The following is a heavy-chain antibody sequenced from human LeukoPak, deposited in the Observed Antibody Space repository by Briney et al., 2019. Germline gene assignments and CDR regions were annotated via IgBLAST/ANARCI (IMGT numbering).Heavy chain of an antibody. V-gene: IGHV3-53*01. Sequence: GGSLRLYCAASGFTVSSNYMSWVRQARGKGLEWVSVIYSGGSTYYADSVKGRFTISRNNSKNPLYLQMNSLRAEDTAVYYCAKGHSRVSEDRFDYWGQGTLVTVSS. CDR2: IYSGGST. CDR3: AKGHSRVSEDRFDY. J-gene: IGHJ4*02. CDR1: GFTVSSNY. D-gene: IGHD6-6*01.